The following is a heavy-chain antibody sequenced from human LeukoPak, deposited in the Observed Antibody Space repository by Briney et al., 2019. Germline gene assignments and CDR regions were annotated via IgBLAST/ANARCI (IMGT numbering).Heavy chain of an antibody. CDR2: ISGSGGST. D-gene: IGHD5-24*01. Sequence: GGSLRLSCAASRFSYAMSWVRQAPGKGLEWISAISGSGGSTYYADSVKGRFTISRDNSKNTLYLQMNSLRAEDTAVYYCAKDSAMGYWGQGTLVTVSS. CDR3: AKDSAMGY. V-gene: IGHV3-23*01. J-gene: IGHJ4*02. CDR1: RFSYA.